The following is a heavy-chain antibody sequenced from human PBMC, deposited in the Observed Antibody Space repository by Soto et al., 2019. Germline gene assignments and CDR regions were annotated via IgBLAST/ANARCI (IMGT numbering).Heavy chain of an antibody. CDR2: ISGSGDST. D-gene: IGHD6-19*01. CDR1: GFTLSRYT. V-gene: IGHV3-23*01. J-gene: IGHJ1*01. Sequence: GGSLRLSCAASGFTLSRYTMHWVRQAPGKGLEWVSGISGSGDSTYYADSVKGRFTISRDNSKNTLYLQMNSLRAEDTAVYYCAKGVPGIAVAGTGYFQHWGQGTLVTVSS. CDR3: AKGVPGIAVAGTGYFQH.